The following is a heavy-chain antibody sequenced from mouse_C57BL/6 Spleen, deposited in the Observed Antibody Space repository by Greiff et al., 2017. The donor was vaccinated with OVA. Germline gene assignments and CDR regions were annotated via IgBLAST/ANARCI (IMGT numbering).Heavy chain of an antibody. CDR2: INPNNGGT. Sequence: VQLKESGPELVKPGASVKMSCKASGYTFTDYNMHWVKQSHGKSLEWIGYINPNNGGTSYNQKFKGKATLTVNKSSSTAYMELRSLTSDDSAVYYCAMVDLRFDYWGQGTTLTVSS. D-gene: IGHD1-1*02. CDR3: AMVDLRFDY. CDR1: GYTFTDYN. J-gene: IGHJ2*01. V-gene: IGHV1-22*01.